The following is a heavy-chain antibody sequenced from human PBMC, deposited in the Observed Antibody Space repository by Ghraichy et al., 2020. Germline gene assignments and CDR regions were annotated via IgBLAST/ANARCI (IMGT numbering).Heavy chain of an antibody. Sequence: GGSLRLSCAASGFTFSSYAMHWVRQAPGKGLEYVSAISSNGGSTYYANSVKGRFTISRDNSKNTLYLQMGSLRAEDMAVYYCARDMEVGRFGELLPFDPWGQGTLVTVSS. V-gene: IGHV3-64*01. CDR2: ISSNGGST. CDR3: ARDMEVGRFGELLPFDP. D-gene: IGHD3-10*01. CDR1: GFTFSSYA. J-gene: IGHJ5*02.